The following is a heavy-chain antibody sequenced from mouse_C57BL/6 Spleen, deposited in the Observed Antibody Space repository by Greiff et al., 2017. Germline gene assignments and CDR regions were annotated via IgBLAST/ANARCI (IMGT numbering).Heavy chain of an antibody. CDR3: AIGQLRGGWFAY. CDR2: IHPSDSDT. D-gene: IGHD3-2*02. Sequence: QVQLQQPGPELVKPGASVKVSCKASGYTFTSYWMHWVKQRPGQGLAWIGRIHPSDSDTNYNQKFKGKATLTVDKSSSTDYMQLSSLTSEDSAVYSCAIGQLRGGWFAYWGKGTLVTVSA. V-gene: IGHV1-74*01. CDR1: GYTFTSYW. J-gene: IGHJ3*01.